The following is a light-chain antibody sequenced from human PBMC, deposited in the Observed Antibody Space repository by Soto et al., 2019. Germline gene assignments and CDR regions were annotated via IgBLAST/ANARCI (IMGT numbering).Light chain of an antibody. Sequence: AIQMTQSPSSLSASVGDRVTITCRASQDIRNDLGWYQQKPGKAPKLLIYAASSLQTGVPSRFSGSGSGTDFTLTISSLQPEDFAVYYCQQRSNWPPITLGQGTRLEIK. J-gene: IGKJ5*01. V-gene: IGKV1-6*01. CDR2: AAS. CDR3: QQRSNWPPIT. CDR1: QDIRND.